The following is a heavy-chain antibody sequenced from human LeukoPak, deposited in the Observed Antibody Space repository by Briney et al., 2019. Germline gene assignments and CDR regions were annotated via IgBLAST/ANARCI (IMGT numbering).Heavy chain of an antibody. CDR1: EFSVGSNY. CDR3: AKAGSVTTALYYYYYMDV. V-gene: IGHV3-66*01. CDR2: IYSGGST. D-gene: IGHD4-17*01. Sequence: PGGSLRLSCAASEFSVGSNYMTWVRQAPGKGLGWGSLIYSGGSTYYADSVKGRFTISRDNSKNTLYLQMNSLRAEDTAVYYCAKAGSVTTALYYYYYMDVWGKGTTVTVSS. J-gene: IGHJ6*03.